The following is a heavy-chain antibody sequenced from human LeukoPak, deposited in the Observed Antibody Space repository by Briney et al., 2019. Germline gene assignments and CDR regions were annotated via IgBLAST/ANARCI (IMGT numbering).Heavy chain of an antibody. V-gene: IGHV4-4*07. Sequence: SETLSLTRAVSGGSIRTYYWSWIRQPAGKGLEWIGRIYTSGSTNYNPSLKTRVTMSVDTSKNQFSLNLRSVSAADTAVYFCASLPGGDSSSVVAFDIWGQGTMVTVSS. J-gene: IGHJ3*02. CDR2: IYTSGST. D-gene: IGHD2-21*02. CDR3: ASLPGGDSSSVVAFDI. CDR1: GGSIRTYY.